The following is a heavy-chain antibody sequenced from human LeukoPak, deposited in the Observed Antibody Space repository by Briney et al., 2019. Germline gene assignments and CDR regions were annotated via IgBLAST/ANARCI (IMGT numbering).Heavy chain of an antibody. J-gene: IGHJ4*02. D-gene: IGHD3-16*02. CDR3: ARDFPYDYVWGSYRTFDY. Sequence: ASVKVSCKASGYTFTGYYMHWVRPAPGQGLEWMGWINPNSGGTNYAQKFQGRVTMTRDTSISTAYMELSRLRSDDTAVYYCARDFPYDYVWGSYRTFDYWGRGTLVTVSS. CDR2: INPNSGGT. V-gene: IGHV1-2*02. CDR1: GYTFTGYY.